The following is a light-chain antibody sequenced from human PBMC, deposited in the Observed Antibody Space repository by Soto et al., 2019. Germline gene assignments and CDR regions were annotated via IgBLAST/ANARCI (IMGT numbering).Light chain of an antibody. V-gene: IGKV1-33*01. CDR1: QDITNY. CDR2: DAS. CDR3: HQRQSWPRT. Sequence: DIQMTQSPSSLSASVGDRVTITCQASQDITNYLNWYQQKPGTAPKLLIYDASTLETGVPSRFSGRGSGTDFTLTISSLEPEDFAVYYCHQRQSWPRTFGQGTKVEIK. J-gene: IGKJ1*01.